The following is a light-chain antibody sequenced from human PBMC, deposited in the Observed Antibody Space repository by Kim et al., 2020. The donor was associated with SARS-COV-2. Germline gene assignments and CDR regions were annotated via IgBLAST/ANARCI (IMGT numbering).Light chain of an antibody. J-gene: IGLJ2*01. CDR1: SSNIGGNT. CDR2: RND. V-gene: IGLV1-44*01. Sequence: RVTISCIGSSSNIGGNTVTWDQQLPGTAPKVLIYRNDERPSGVPDRFSGSKSGTSASLAISGLQSEDEADYHCATWDDSVKGVVFGGGTQLTVL. CDR3: ATWDDSVKGVV.